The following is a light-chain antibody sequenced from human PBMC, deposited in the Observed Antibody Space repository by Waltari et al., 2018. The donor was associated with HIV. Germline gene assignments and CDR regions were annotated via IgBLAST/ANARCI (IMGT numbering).Light chain of an antibody. V-gene: IGKV1-6*01. J-gene: IGKJ1*01. CDR1: QGIRNE. CDR2: AAS. CDR3: LQDDSYPRT. Sequence: AIQLTQSPSSLSASVGDRVTITCRASQGIRNELGWYQQKPGKAPKLLLYAASSLQSGVPSRFSGSGSGTDFTLTISSLQHEDSATYYCLQDDSYPRTFGQGTKVEIK.